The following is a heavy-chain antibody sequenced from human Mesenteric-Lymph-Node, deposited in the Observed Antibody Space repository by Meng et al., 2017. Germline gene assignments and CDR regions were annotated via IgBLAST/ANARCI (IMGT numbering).Heavy chain of an antibody. CDR3: AKEEGRDYYDSSGYYLPPYFDY. CDR2: IGGSGSNT. D-gene: IGHD3-22*01. Sequence: GESLKISCAASGFTFSRCAMSWVRQAPGKALEWVSAIGGSGSNTYYADSVKGRFTISRDNSKNTLYLQMNSLRAEDTAVYYCAKEEGRDYYDSSGYYLPPYFDYWGKGTLVTVSS. J-gene: IGHJ4*02. V-gene: IGHV3-23*01. CDR1: GFTFSRCA.